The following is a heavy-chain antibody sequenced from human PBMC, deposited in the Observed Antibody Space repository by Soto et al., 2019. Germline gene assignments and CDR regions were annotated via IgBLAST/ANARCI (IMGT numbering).Heavy chain of an antibody. V-gene: IGHV3-30*18. Sequence: GGSLRLSCAASGFTFSSYGMHWVRQAPGKGLEWVAVISYDGSNKYYADSVKGRFTISRDNSKNTLYLQMNSPRAEDTAVYYCAKDYGSGYFDYWGQGTPVTVSS. D-gene: IGHD3-10*01. J-gene: IGHJ4*02. CDR3: AKDYGSGYFDY. CDR1: GFTFSSYG. CDR2: ISYDGSNK.